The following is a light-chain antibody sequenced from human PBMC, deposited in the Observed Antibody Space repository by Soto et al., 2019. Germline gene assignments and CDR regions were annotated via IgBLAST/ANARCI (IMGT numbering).Light chain of an antibody. CDR3: SSYTTSSTVV. J-gene: IGLJ1*01. Sequence: QSALTQPASVVGSPGQSITISCTGTSSEVGGYNFVSWYQQHPGKAHKLMIYEVSNRPSGVSNRFSGSKSGNTASLTISGLQPEDEADYYCSSYTTSSTVVFGTGTKVTVL. CDR2: EVS. V-gene: IGLV2-14*03. CDR1: SSEVGGYNF.